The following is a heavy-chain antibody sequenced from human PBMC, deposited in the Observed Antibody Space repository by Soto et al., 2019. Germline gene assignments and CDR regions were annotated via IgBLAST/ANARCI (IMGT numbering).Heavy chain of an antibody. Sequence: QVQLVQSGAEVKKPGASVKVSCKASGYTFTSYGISWVRQAPGQGLELMGWISAYNGNTNYAQKLQGRVTMTTDTSTSTAYMELRSLRSDDTAVYYCARDQGAYDFWSGYSPGGFDPWGQGTLVTVSS. CDR1: GYTFTSYG. V-gene: IGHV1-18*04. D-gene: IGHD3-3*01. J-gene: IGHJ5*02. CDR3: ARDQGAYDFWSGYSPGGFDP. CDR2: ISAYNGNT.